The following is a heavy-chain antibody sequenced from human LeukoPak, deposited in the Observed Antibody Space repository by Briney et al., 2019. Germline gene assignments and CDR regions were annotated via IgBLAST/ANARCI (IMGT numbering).Heavy chain of an antibody. J-gene: IGHJ4*02. CDR1: GYTFTGYY. CDR2: INPDSGGT. V-gene: IGHV1-2*02. D-gene: IGHD3-16*01. Sequence: GPVKVSCKASGYTFTGYYMHWVRQAPGQGLEWMGWINPDSGGTNYAQKFQGRVTMTRDTSISTAYLELSWLRSDDTAVYSCARLRSYDYVWGSFDYWGQGTLVTVSS. CDR3: ARLRSYDYVWGSFDY.